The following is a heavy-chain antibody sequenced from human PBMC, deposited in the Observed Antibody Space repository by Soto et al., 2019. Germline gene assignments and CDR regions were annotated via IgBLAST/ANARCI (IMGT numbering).Heavy chain of an antibody. CDR2: INHSGST. D-gene: IGHD6-13*01. CDR1: GGSFSGYY. J-gene: IGHJ6*02. Sequence: PSETLCLTCAVYGGSFSGYYWSWIRQPPGKGLEWIGEINHSGSTNYNPSLKSRVTISVDTSKNQFSLKLSSVTAADTAVYYCARVVIAAAGIANGMDVWGQGTTVTVSS. V-gene: IGHV4-34*01. CDR3: ARVVIAAAGIANGMDV.